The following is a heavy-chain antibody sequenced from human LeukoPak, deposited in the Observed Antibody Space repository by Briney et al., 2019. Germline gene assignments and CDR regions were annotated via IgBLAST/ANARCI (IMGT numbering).Heavy chain of an antibody. J-gene: IGHJ5*02. CDR2: INYSGST. V-gene: IGHV4-34*01. CDR1: SESFSGYF. D-gene: IGHD6-13*01. Sequence: SETLSLTCAIYSESFSGYFWSWIRQPPGKGLEWIGEINYSGSTNYNPSLKSRVTISVDTSKNQFSLKLSSVTAADTAFYYCARDSEVIAAEGNWFDPWGQGTLVTVSS. CDR3: ARDSEVIAAEGNWFDP.